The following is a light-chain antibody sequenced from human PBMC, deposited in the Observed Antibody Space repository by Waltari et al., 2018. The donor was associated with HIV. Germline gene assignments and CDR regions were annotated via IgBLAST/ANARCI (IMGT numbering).Light chain of an antibody. CDR2: LAS. Sequence: LVMTQSPLSLPVTPGEPASISCRSSQSLLNSNTYTYLDWYLQKPGQSPHLLIYLASNRASGVPDRFSGSQSGTDFTLKISRVEAEDVGVYYCMQALQTPYTFGQGTKLEIK. CDR3: MQALQTPYT. V-gene: IGKV2-28*01. CDR1: QSLLNSNTYTY. J-gene: IGKJ2*01.